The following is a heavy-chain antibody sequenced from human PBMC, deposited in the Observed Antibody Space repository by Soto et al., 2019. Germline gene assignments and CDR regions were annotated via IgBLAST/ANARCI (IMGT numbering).Heavy chain of an antibody. CDR1: GFSLSDPRMG. Sequence: QVTLKESGPVLVKPTETLTLTCTVSGFSLSDPRMGVTWIRQPPGKALEWLAHIFSDDEKFYSTSLKNRLIISKDTSKSQVVLTVTNLDPVDTATYYCARTTEMARGFEAFDLWGQGTRVTVSS. CDR3: ARTTEMARGFEAFDL. D-gene: IGHD4-17*01. V-gene: IGHV2-26*01. CDR2: IFSDDEK. J-gene: IGHJ3*01.